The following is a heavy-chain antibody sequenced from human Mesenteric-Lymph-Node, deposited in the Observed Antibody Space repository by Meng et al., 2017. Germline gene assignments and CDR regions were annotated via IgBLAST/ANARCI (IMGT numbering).Heavy chain of an antibody. Sequence: QLQEAGSGLVRPSQTLSLTCAVSGESITSGDYSWTWIRQPPGKGLEWIGYIYHGVNIYYTPSLRSRVTISVDKSRNQFSLKLTSVSAADTAVYYCVRDTRRGGGWFDPWGQGTLVTVSS. J-gene: IGHJ5*02. CDR2: IYHGVNI. CDR1: GESITSGDYS. CDR3: VRDTRRGGGWFDP. D-gene: IGHD3-10*01. V-gene: IGHV4-30-2*01.